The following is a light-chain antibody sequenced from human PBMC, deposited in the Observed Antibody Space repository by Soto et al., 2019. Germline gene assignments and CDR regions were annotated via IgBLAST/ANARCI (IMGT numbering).Light chain of an antibody. V-gene: IGLV2-8*01. J-gene: IGLJ1*01. CDR2: QVT. Sequence: QSVLTQPPSASGSPGQSVTISCTGTRRDVGAYKYVSWYQQHPGKAPKLIIYQVTKRPSGVPDRFSASKSGNTASLTVSGRQAEDEADYYCSSYAGNSFYVFGTGTKLTVL. CDR3: SSYAGNSFYV. CDR1: RRDVGAYKY.